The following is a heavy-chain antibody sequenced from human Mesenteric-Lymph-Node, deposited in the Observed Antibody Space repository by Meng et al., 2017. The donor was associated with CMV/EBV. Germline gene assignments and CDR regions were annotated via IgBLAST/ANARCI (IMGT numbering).Heavy chain of an antibody. CDR1: GGSVSSGSYY. V-gene: IGHV4-61*01. CDR2: ISYSGST. Sequence: SETLSLTCSVSGGSVSSGSYYWSWIRQPPGKGLEWIGYISYSGSTNYNPSLKFLVTTSVDTSNNQFSLRLGSVTAADTAVYYCARSRFYDVLTGYHDAFDIWGQGTMVTVSS. CDR3: ARSRFYDVLTGYHDAFDI. J-gene: IGHJ3*02. D-gene: IGHD3-9*01.